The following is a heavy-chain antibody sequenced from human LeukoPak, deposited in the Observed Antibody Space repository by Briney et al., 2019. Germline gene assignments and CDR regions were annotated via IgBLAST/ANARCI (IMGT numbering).Heavy chain of an antibody. CDR1: GYTFTSYD. CDR3: ARRRTYYDFWSGYYHNWFDP. CDR2: MNPNSGNT. V-gene: IGHV1-8*03. Sequence: ASVKASCKASGYTFTSYDINWVRQATGQGLEWMGWMNPNSGNTGYAQKFQGRVTITRNTSISTAYMELSSLRSEDTAVYYCARRRTYYDFWSGYYHNWFDPWGQGTLVTVSS. J-gene: IGHJ5*02. D-gene: IGHD3-3*01.